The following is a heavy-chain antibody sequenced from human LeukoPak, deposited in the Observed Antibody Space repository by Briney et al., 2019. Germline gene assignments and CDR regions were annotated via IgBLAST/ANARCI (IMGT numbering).Heavy chain of an antibody. Sequence: GGSLRLSCVASGFTFSNFWMNWVRQAPGKGLEWVSSISSSSSYIYYADSVKGRFTISRDNAKNSLYLQMNSLRAEDTAVYYCARDYGGNSGVDYWGQGTLVTVSS. J-gene: IGHJ4*02. CDR3: ARDYGGNSGVDY. D-gene: IGHD4-23*01. CDR2: ISSSSSYI. CDR1: GFTFSNFW. V-gene: IGHV3-21*01.